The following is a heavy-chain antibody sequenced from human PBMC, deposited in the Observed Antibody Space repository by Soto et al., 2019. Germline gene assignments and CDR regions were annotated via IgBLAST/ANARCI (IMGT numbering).Heavy chain of an antibody. J-gene: IGHJ5*02. V-gene: IGHV1-2*06. CDR3: GRDGVGATPLGWFDP. Sequence: QVQLVQSGAEVKKPGASAKVSCKASGYTFIGYYIHWVRQAPGQGLEWMGRINPRSGDTTYAQKFQGRLTMTRDTSISTAYMELSSLRSDDTAVYYCGRDGVGATPLGWFDPWGQGSLVTVSS. D-gene: IGHD1-26*01. CDR1: GYTFIGYY. CDR2: INPRSGDT.